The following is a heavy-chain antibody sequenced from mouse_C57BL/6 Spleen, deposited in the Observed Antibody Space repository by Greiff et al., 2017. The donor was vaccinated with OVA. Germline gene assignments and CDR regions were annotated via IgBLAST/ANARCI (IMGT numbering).Heavy chain of an antibody. Sequence: QVQLQQPGAELVKPGASVKLSCKASGYTFTSYWVQWVKQRPGQGLEWIGEIDPSDSYTNYNQKFKGKATLTVDTSSSTAYMQLSSLTSEDSAVYYCARRGYYYGSSYGYWGQGTTLTVSS. J-gene: IGHJ2*01. CDR2: IDPSDSYT. V-gene: IGHV1-50*01. CDR1: GYTFTSYW. D-gene: IGHD1-1*01. CDR3: ARRGYYYGSSYGY.